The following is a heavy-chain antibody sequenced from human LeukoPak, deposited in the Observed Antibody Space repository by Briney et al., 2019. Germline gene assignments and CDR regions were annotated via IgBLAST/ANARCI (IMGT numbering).Heavy chain of an antibody. J-gene: IGHJ6*03. Sequence: SETLSLTCTVSGGSISSYYWSWIRQPPGKGLEWIGYIYYSGSTKYNPSLKSRVTISVDTSKNQFSLKLSSVTAADTAVYYCARTLSSGYPNYFYYMDVWGKGTTVTVSS. CDR1: GGSISSYY. D-gene: IGHD3-22*01. CDR3: ARTLSSGYPNYFYYMDV. CDR2: IYYSGST. V-gene: IGHV4-59*01.